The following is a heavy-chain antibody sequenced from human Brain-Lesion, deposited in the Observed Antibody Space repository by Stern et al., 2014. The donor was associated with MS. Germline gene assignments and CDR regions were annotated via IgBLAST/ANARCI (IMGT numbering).Heavy chain of an antibody. Sequence: EVQLGESGAEVKKPGESLKISCKGSGYRFTSNWIGWVRQMPGKGLEWMGTIWPGDSDTRYSPSFQGQVTISADKSISTAYLQWSSLQASDTAMYYCARRGDSSSSGFDYWGQGTLVIVSS. V-gene: IGHV5-51*01. CDR2: IWPGDSDT. D-gene: IGHD6-6*01. J-gene: IGHJ4*02. CDR1: GYRFTSNW. CDR3: ARRGDSSSSGFDY.